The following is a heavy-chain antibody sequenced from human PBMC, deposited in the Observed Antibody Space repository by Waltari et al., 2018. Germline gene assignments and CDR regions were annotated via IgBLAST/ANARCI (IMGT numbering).Heavy chain of an antibody. V-gene: IGHV3-30*15. CDR3: AREIGSSGALNY. CDR1: GFTFNSYA. CDR2: ISSDGTIT. J-gene: IGHJ4*02. Sequence: QVQLVESGGGVVQPGRSLRLSCAASGFTFNSYAIHWVRQAPGKGLDWVAVISSDGTITYYAEDVKGRFTISRDNFKNTLYLQMSSLRTEDTAVYYCAREIGSSGALNYWGQGTLVTVSS. D-gene: IGHD3-10*01.